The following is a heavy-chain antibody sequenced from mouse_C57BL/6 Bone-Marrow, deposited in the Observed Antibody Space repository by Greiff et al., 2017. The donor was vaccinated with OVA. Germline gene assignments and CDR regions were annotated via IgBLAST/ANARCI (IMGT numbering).Heavy chain of an antibody. V-gene: IGHV1-4*01. CDR1: GYTFTSYT. CDR3: ASEDGDGCAK. D-gene: IGHD2-13*01. J-gene: IGHJ3*01. CDR2: IHPSSGNT. Sequence: QVQLQQSGAELARPGASVKMSCKASGYTFTSYTMHWVKQRPGQGLEWIGYIHPSSGNTKYTQKFKDKATLTADKSSSTAYMQLSSLTSEDSAVYYCASEDGDGCAKGGQGTRVTVSA.